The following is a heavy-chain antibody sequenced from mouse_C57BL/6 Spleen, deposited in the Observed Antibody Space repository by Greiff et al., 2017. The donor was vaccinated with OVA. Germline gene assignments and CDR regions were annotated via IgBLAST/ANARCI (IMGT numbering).Heavy chain of an antibody. CDR2: INPNYGTT. J-gene: IGHJ4*01. Sequence: VQLQQSGPELVKPGASVKISCKASGYSFTDYNMNWVKQSNGKSLEWIGVINPNYGTTSYNQKFKGKGTLTVDQSSSTAYMQLNSLTSEYSAVYYCTRSPITTVVGLGYAMDYWGQGTSVTVAS. D-gene: IGHD1-1*01. CDR1: GYSFTDYN. V-gene: IGHV1-39*01. CDR3: TRSPITTVVGLGYAMDY.